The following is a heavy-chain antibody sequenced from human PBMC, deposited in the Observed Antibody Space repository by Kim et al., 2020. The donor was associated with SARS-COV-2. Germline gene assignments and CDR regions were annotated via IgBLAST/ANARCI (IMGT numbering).Heavy chain of an antibody. V-gene: IGHV5-51*01. D-gene: IGHD1-26*01. Sequence: GESLKISCKGSGYSFTAYWIGWVRQMPGKGLEWIGIIYPGDYDTIYNPSFQGHVTISADKSISTAYLQWRSLEASDAALYYCARRDPGSYPFDSWGQGTL. CDR1: GYSFTAYW. CDR3: ARRDPGSYPFDS. CDR2: IYPGDYDT. J-gene: IGHJ4*02.